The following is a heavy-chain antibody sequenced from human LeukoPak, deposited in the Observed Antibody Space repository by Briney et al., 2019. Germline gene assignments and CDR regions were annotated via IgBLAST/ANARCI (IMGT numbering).Heavy chain of an antibody. CDR2: IKPDVSET. CDR3: GRQRGSGCVDY. D-gene: IGHD6-19*01. J-gene: IGHJ4*02. CDR1: RFTLSNYW. Sequence: PARSLRLSCPASRFTLSNYWMSWVSQAPGKGLGWVANIKPDVSETYHMDSMKGRLSISTDNATNSLSLQMNSLRAEGTAVNYCGRQRGSGCVDYWGEGTLVTVSS. V-gene: IGHV3-7*01.